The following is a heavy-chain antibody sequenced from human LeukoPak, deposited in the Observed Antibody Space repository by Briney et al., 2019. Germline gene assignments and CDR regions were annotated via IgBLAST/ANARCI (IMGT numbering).Heavy chain of an antibody. V-gene: IGHV3-30*18. D-gene: IGHD3-22*01. Sequence: PGGSLRLSCAASGFTFSSYGMHWVRQAPGKGLEWVAVISYDGSNKYYADSVKGRFTISRDNSKNTLYLQMNSLRAEDTAVYYCAKDLAYYDSSGYFAFDIWGQGTMVTVSS. CDR3: AKDLAYYDSSGYFAFDI. CDR2: ISYDGSNK. J-gene: IGHJ3*02. CDR1: GFTFSSYG.